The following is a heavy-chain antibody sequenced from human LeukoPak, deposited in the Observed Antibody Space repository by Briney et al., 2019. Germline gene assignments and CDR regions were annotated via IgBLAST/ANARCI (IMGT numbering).Heavy chain of an antibody. Sequence: SETLSLTCTVSGGSVSCGSYYWSWIRQPPGKGLEWIGYIYYSGSTNYNPSLKSRVTISVDTSKNQFSLKLSSVTAADTAVYYCARHYGDYHLDYCGQGTLVTVSS. CDR1: GGSVSCGSYY. CDR3: ARHYGDYHLDY. D-gene: IGHD4-17*01. J-gene: IGHJ4*02. V-gene: IGHV4-61*01. CDR2: IYYSGST.